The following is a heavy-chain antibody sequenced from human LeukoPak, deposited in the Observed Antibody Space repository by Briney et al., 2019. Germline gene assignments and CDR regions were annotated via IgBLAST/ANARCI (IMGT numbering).Heavy chain of an antibody. V-gene: IGHV4-59*08. CDR3: ARLQHYYYGMDV. Sequence: SETLSLTCTVSGGSISSYYWSWIRQPPGKGLEWVGYIYYSGSTNYNPSLKSRVTISVDTSKNQFSLKLSSVTAADTAVYYCARLQHYYYGMDVWGQGTTVTVSS. CDR1: GGSISSYY. J-gene: IGHJ6*02. CDR2: IYYSGST.